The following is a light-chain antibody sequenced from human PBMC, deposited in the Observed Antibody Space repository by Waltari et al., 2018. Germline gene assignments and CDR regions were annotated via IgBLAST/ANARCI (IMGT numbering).Light chain of an antibody. CDR1: TGPVTSGNF. CDR3: WDAYTGGIVV. Sequence: QAVVTQEPSLTVSPGGPVTLTCGSSTGPVTSGNFPSWLQQKPGQAPSTLFYDSYIRQSWTPARFSASLVGGKAVLALAGAQAEDEAKYYCWDAYTGGIVVFGGGTELAVL. CDR2: DSY. V-gene: IGLV7-46*01. J-gene: IGLJ2*01.